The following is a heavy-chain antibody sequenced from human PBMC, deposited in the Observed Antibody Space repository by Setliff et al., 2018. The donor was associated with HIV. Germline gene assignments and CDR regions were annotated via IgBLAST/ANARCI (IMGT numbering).Heavy chain of an antibody. Sequence: SETPSLTCTVSGGSISSYYWSWIRQPAGKGLEWIGRIYTSGSTNYNPSLKSRVTMSVDTSKNQFSRKLSSVTAADTAVYYCARVKAGPYYYYYMDVWGKGTTVTVSS. CDR3: ARVKAGPYYYYYMDV. V-gene: IGHV4-4*07. J-gene: IGHJ6*03. CDR2: IYTSGST. D-gene: IGHD6-13*01. CDR1: GGSISSYY.